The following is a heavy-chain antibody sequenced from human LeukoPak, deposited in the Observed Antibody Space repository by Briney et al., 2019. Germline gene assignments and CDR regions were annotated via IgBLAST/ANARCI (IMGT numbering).Heavy chain of an antibody. CDR3: TGEEQNDAFDI. Sequence: KAGGSLRLSCAASGFTFSNAWMSWVRQAPGKGLEWVGRIKSKTDGGTTDYAAPVKGRFTISRDDSKNTLYLQMNSLKTEDTAVYYCTGEEQNDAFDIWGQGTMVTVSS. D-gene: IGHD1-26*01. CDR2: IKSKTDGGTT. J-gene: IGHJ3*02. V-gene: IGHV3-15*01. CDR1: GFTFSNAW.